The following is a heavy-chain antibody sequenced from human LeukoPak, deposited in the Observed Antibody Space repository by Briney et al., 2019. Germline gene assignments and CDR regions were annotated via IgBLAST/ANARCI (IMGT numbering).Heavy chain of an antibody. D-gene: IGHD1-26*01. CDR2: INPNSGGT. Sequence: GASVKVSCKASGYTFTGYYMHWVRQAPGQGLEWMGRINPNSGGTNYAQKFQGRVTMTRDTSISTVYMGLSRLRSDDTAVYYCARYSGSYSDAGAYFDYWGQGTLVTVSS. V-gene: IGHV1-2*06. J-gene: IGHJ4*02. CDR1: GYTFTGYY. CDR3: ARYSGSYSDAGAYFDY.